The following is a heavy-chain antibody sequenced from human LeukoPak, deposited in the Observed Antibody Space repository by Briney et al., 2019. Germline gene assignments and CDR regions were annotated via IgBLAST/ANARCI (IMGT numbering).Heavy chain of an antibody. J-gene: IGHJ3*02. Sequence: PSETLSLTCAVYGGSFCGYYWSWIRQPPGKGLEWIGDINHSGSTNYNPSLKSRVTISVDTSKNQFSLKLSSVTAADTAVYYCASRTVTGAFDSWGQGTMVTVSS. CDR2: INHSGST. D-gene: IGHD4-17*01. CDR1: GGSFCGYY. V-gene: IGHV4-34*01. CDR3: ASRTVTGAFDS.